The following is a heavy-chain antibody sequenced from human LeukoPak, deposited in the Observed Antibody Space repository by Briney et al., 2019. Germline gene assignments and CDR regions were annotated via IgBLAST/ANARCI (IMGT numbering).Heavy chain of an antibody. CDR2: FDSENNKM. Sequence: ASVKVSCKISGYSLSDLSIHWVREAPGEGLEWMGGFDSENNKMVYSQKFQGRVTMTEDTSADTAYMELTSLRSEDTAVYFCAVTPSNLSHLDKWGQGTLVTISS. J-gene: IGHJ4*02. V-gene: IGHV1-24*01. D-gene: IGHD4-11*01. CDR1: GYSLSDLS. CDR3: AVTPSNLSHLDK.